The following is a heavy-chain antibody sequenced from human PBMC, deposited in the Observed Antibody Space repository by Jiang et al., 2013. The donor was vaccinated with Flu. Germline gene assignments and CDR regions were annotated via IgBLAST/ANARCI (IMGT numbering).Heavy chain of an antibody. CDR3: ARGPGNEINTFDV. D-gene: IGHD4-23*01. J-gene: IGHJ3*01. CDR1: GDSVSSNSAA. CDR2: TYYRSKWYK. Sequence: SQTLSLTCAISGDSVSSNSAAWNWIRQSPSRGLEWLGRTYYRSKWYKGHAASVKSRITINPDTSRNQFSLQLNSVTPEDTAVYYCARGPGNEINTFDVWGQGTMVTVSS. V-gene: IGHV6-1*01.